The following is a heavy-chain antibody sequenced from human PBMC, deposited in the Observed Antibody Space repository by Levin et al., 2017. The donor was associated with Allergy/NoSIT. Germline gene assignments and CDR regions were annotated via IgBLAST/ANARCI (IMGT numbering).Heavy chain of an antibody. D-gene: IGHD6-19*01. V-gene: IGHV3-23*01. CDR3: AKDAIRGSDQPYYFDY. CDR2: IINSGVGT. Sequence: PGGSLRLSCAASGFTFNNYAMSWVRQAPGKGLEWVSAIINSGVGTYYADSVKGRFTISRDNSKNTMYLQMNSLRAEDPAVYFCAKDAIRGSDQPYYFDYWGQGTLVTASS. J-gene: IGHJ4*02. CDR1: GFTFNNYA.